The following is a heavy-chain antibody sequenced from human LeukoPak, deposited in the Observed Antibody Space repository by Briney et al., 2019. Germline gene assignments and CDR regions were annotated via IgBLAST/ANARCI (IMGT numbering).Heavy chain of an antibody. Sequence: GASVKVSCKASGGTFSSYAISWLRQAPGQGLEWMGGIIPIFGTANYAQKFQGRVTITTDESTSTAYMELSSLRSEDTAVYYCAREATVSLNWFDPWGQGILVTVSS. CDR2: IIPIFGTA. CDR3: AREATVSLNWFDP. V-gene: IGHV1-69*05. CDR1: GGTFSSYA. D-gene: IGHD4-11*01. J-gene: IGHJ5*02.